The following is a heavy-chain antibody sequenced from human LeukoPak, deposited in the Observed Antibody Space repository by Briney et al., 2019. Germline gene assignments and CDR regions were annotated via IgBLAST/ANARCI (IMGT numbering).Heavy chain of an antibody. D-gene: IGHD1-1*01. V-gene: IGHV3-23*01. CDR3: ATALLRASTYMDV. Sequence: GGSLRLSCAASGFTFRTYAMNWVRQAPGKGLEWVSGIGVSGTSTYYADSVKGRFTISRDNSKNTLYLQINSLRAEDTPVYYCATALLRASTYMDVWGKGTTVTVSS. CDR2: IGVSGTST. J-gene: IGHJ6*03. CDR1: GFTFRTYA.